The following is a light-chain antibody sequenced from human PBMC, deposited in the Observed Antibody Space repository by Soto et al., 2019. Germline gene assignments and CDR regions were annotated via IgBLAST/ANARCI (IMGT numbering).Light chain of an antibody. V-gene: IGKV1-6*02. J-gene: IGKJ1*01. Sequence: IQMTQSPSSLSASVGDTVTITCRASQDIRNELGWYQQKPGTAPKFLIYASSSLHSGVPSRFSGSGSGTDFTLTISGLPPEDFATYYCLQERSYPRTFGQGTKVEIK. CDR1: QDIRNE. CDR2: ASS. CDR3: LQERSYPRT.